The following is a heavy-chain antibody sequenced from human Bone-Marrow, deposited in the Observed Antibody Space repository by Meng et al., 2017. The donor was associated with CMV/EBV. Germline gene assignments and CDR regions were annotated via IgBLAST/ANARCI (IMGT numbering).Heavy chain of an antibody. CDR1: GGTFSSYA. Sequence: SVKVSCKASGGTFSSYAISWVRQAPGQGLEWMGGIIPIFGTANYAQKFQGRVTMTRNTSKSTAYMELSSLRSEDTAVYYCARADRSFDFWSGYPRFDPWGQGTLVTVSS. CDR3: ARADRSFDFWSGYPRFDP. V-gene: IGHV1-69*05. D-gene: IGHD3-3*01. CDR2: IIPIFGTA. J-gene: IGHJ5*02.